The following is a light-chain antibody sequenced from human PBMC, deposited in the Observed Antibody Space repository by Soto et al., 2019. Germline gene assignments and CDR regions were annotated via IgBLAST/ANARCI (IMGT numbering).Light chain of an antibody. CDR3: QQYGSSGT. J-gene: IGKJ1*01. V-gene: IGKV3-20*01. Sequence: EIVLTQSPGTLSLSPGDRATLSCRASQSVSNNYLAWYQQKPGQAPRLFIYGASNRATGIPDRFSGSGSGTDFTLTISRLEPEDFAVYYCQQYGSSGTFGQGTKVDIK. CDR1: QSVSNNY. CDR2: GAS.